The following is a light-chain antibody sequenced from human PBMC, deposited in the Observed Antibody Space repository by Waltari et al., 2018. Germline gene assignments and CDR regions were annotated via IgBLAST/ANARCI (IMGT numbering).Light chain of an antibody. V-gene: IGLV2-23*02. CDR2: AVS. CDR3: SSYAGSSKGV. CDR1: SSAVGNYKR. J-gene: IGLJ2*01. Sequence: QSALTQPASVSGSPGQSITISCTGTSSAVGNYKRAYCYQQHPGKAPKLMIYAVSKRPSGVSDLFSGSKSGDMASLTISGLQPEDEAEYFCSSYAGSSKGVFGGGTKVTIL.